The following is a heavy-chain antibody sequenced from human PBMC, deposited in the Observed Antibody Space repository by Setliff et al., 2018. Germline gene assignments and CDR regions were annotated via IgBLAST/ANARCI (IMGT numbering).Heavy chain of an antibody. J-gene: IGHJ4*02. CDR2: VYVGGNT. D-gene: IGHD3-10*01. V-gene: IGHV4-61*09. CDR3: ARDRYYGSGSYYNYFDK. Sequence: SETLSLTCNVSGVSIANTASYWSWIRQPAGKTLEWIGQVYVGGNTYYNPSLKGRATLSIDTSKNQFSLKLTSVTAADTAVYYCARDRYYGSGSYYNYFDKWGQGSLVTVSS. CDR1: GVSIANTASY.